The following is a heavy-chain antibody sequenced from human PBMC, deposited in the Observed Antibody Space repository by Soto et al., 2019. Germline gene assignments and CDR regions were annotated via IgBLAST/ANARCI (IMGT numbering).Heavy chain of an antibody. CDR2: IIPIFGTA. V-gene: IGHV1-69*06. CDR1: GGTFSSYA. CDR3: ARDTRYYGSGMNWFDP. D-gene: IGHD3-10*01. Sequence: GASVKVSCKASGGTFSSYAISWVRQAPGQGLEWMGGIIPIFGTANYAQKFQGRVTITADKSTSTACMELSSLRSEDTAVYYCARDTRYYGSGMNWFDPWGQGTLVTVSS. J-gene: IGHJ5*02.